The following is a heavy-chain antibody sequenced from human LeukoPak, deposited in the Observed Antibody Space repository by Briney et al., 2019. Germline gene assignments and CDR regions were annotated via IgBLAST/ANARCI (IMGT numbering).Heavy chain of an antibody. V-gene: IGHV1-8*01. D-gene: IGHD4-11*01. CDR3: ARGPRYSNYDYLDI. CDR1: GYTCTSYG. CDR2: TNPNSGNT. J-gene: IGHJ3*02. Sequence: ASEKVSCKASGYTCTSYGINWVRQATGQGLEWMGWTNPNSGNTGYAQKCQGRGTRTRTPSISTPYMELSRLRSADPAGYYCARGPRYSNYDYLDIWGQGTMVTASS.